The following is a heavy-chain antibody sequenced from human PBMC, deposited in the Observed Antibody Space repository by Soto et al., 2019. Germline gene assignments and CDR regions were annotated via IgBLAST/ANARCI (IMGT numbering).Heavy chain of an antibody. J-gene: IGHJ5*02. CDR2: INHSGST. Sequence: PSETLSLTCAVYGGSFSGYYWSWIRQPPGKGLEWIGEINHSGSTNYNPSLKSRVTISVDASKNQFSLKLSSVTAADTAVYYCARGRLLSRSSRFHPWGQGTLVTVSS. D-gene: IGHD2-21*02. V-gene: IGHV4-34*01. CDR1: GGSFSGYY. CDR3: ARGRLLSRSSRFHP.